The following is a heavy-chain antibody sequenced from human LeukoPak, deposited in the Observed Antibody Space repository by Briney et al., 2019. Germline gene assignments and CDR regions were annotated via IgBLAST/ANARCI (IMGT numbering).Heavy chain of an antibody. CDR1: GGSFSSGDNY. CDR3: ARGELLYDN. D-gene: IGHD2-15*01. Sequence: SDTLSLTCTVSGGSFSSGDNYCSWIREPPGKGLEWIGYIHYSGSTFYNPSLKSRVTMSVDTSKNQFSLKLNSVTAADTAVYYCARGELLYDNWGQGTLVTVSS. J-gene: IGHJ4*02. CDR2: IHYSGST. V-gene: IGHV4-30-4*02.